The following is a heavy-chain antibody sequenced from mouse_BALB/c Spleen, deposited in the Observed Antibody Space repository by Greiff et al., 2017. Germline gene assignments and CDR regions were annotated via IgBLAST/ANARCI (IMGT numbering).Heavy chain of an antibody. CDR3: AGGLLRLYYAMDY. D-gene: IGHD1-2*01. J-gene: IGHJ4*01. V-gene: IGHV5-6-5*01. CDR2: ISSGGST. CDR1: GFTFSSYA. Sequence: EVMLVESGGGLVKPGGSLTLSCAASGFTFSSYAMSWVRQPPEKRLEWVASISSGGSTYYPDSVKGRFTISRDNARNILYLQMSSLRSEDTAMYYCAGGLLRLYYAMDYWGQGTSVTVSS.